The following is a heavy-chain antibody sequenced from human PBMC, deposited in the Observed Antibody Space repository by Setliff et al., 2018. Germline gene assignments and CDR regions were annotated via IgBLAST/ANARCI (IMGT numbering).Heavy chain of an antibody. CDR2: ISAYSGNT. D-gene: IGHD2-2*01. J-gene: IGHJ4*02. CDR1: GYTFTSSG. Sequence: ASVKVSCKASGYTFTSSGITWVRQAPGQGLEWVGWISAYSGNTYYAQKFQGRVTMTTDTSTATAYLELRSLRSDDTAVYYCSRLVRYCTRTSCQRASGEDYWGQGTLVTVSS. CDR3: SRLVRYCTRTSCQRASGEDY. V-gene: IGHV1-18*01.